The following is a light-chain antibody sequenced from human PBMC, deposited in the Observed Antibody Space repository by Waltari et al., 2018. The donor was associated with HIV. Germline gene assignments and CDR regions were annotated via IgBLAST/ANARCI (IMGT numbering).Light chain of an antibody. CDR2: EAS. J-gene: IGKJ1*01. CDR1: QSVSSY. CDR3: QQRSNWPRT. V-gene: IGKV3-11*01. Sequence: EIVLTQSPATLSLSPGERATLSCRASQSVSSYLAWYRQKPGQAPRRLIYEASNRATGSPARFSGSGSGSDFTLTISSLEPEDFAVYYCQQRSNWPRTFGQGTKVEIK.